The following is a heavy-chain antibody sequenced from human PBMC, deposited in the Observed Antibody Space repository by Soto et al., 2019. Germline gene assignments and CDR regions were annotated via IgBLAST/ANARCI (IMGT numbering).Heavy chain of an antibody. V-gene: IGHV1-18*01. CDR1: GYTFTSYG. Sequence: ASVKVSCKASGYTFTSYGISWVRQAPGQGLEWMGWISAYNGNTNYAQKLQGRVTMTTDTSTSTAYTELRSLRSDDTAVYYCARPYSSSWSHDSSAGFDIWGQGTMVTVSS. CDR3: ARPYSSSWSHDSSAGFDI. D-gene: IGHD6-13*01. CDR2: ISAYNGNT. J-gene: IGHJ3*02.